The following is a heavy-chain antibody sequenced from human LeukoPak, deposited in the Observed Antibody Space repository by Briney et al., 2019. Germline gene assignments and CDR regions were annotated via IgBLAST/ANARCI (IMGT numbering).Heavy chain of an antibody. D-gene: IGHD6-19*01. CDR1: GYTFTGYY. Sequence: ASVKVSCKASGYTFTGYYMHWVRQAPGQGLEWMGWINPNSGGTNYAQKFQGWVTMTRDTSISTAHMELSRLRSDDTAVYYCARDGGAVAGSDAFDIWGQGTMVTVSS. CDR3: ARDGGAVAGSDAFDI. J-gene: IGHJ3*02. V-gene: IGHV1-2*04. CDR2: INPNSGGT.